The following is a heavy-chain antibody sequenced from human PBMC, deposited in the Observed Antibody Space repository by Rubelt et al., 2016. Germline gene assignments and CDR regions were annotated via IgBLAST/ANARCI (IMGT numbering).Heavy chain of an antibody. D-gene: IGHD2-21*02. J-gene: IGHJ5*02. Sequence: NWVRQPPGKGLEWVSSIGCSSNFIHYADSVQGRFTISRDNAKNSLYLQMNSLRAEDTAVYYCARDLCGCDCYSPGWFDPWGQGTLVAVSS. CDR3: ARDLCGCDCYSPGWFDP. CDR2: IGCSSNFI. V-gene: IGHV3-21*01.